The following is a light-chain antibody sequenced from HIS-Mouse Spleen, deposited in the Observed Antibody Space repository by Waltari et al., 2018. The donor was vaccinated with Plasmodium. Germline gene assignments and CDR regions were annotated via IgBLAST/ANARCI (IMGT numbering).Light chain of an antibody. CDR2: AAS. V-gene: IGKV1-6*01. Sequence: MSQSPSSLSASLGDRFNITCRASQGIRNDLGWYQQKPGKAPKLLISAASSLQSGVPSRFSCSGSGTDFTLTISSLQPEDFATYYCLQDYNYPYTFGQGTKLEIK. CDR3: LQDYNYPYT. J-gene: IGKJ2*01. CDR1: QGIRND.